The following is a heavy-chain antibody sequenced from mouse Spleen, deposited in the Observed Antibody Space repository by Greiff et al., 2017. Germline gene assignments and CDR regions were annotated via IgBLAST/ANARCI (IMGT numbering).Heavy chain of an antibody. Sequence: EVKLQESGAELVKPGASVKLSCTASGFNIKDTYMHWVKQSPEQGLEWIGRIDPASGNTKYDPKFQGKATITADTSSNTAYLQLSSLTSEDTAVYYCALDSSGYEYWFAYWGQGTLVTVSA. D-gene: IGHD3-2*01. CDR3: ALDSSGYEYWFAY. J-gene: IGHJ3*01. CDR2: IDPASGNT. CDR1: GFNIKDTY. V-gene: IGHV14-3*02.